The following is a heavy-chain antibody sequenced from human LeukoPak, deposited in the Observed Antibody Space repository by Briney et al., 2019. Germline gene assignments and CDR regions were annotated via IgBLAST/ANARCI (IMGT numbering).Heavy chain of an antibody. V-gene: IGHV3-30*18. CDR2: ISYDGSNK. D-gene: IGHD3-16*01. Sequence: GRSLRLSCAASGFTFSSYGMHWVRQAPGKGLEWVAVISYDGSNKYYADSVKGRFTISRDNSKNTLYLQMNSLRAEDTAVYYCAKDRASYDYVWGSSSFDYWGQGTLVTVSS. CDR1: GFTFSSYG. CDR3: AKDRASYDYVWGSSSFDY. J-gene: IGHJ4*02.